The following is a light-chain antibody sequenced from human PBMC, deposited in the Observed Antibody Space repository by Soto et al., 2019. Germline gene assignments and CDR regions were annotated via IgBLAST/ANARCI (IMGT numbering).Light chain of an antibody. CDR1: QSVSSSY. Sequence: IVLTQSPATLSLSPGERATLSCRASQSVSSSYLAWYQQKPGQAPRLLIYGASSRATGIPDRFSGSGSGTDFTLTISRLEPEDFALYYCQQYGSSPWTFGQGTKVDIK. CDR2: GAS. CDR3: QQYGSSPWT. J-gene: IGKJ1*01. V-gene: IGKV3-20*01.